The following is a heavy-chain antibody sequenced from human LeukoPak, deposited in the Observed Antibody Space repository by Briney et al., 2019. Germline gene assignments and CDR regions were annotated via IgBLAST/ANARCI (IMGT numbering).Heavy chain of an antibody. J-gene: IGHJ4*02. Sequence: GGTLRLSCASTGFIFSSNGMSWVRKAPGKVLEWVSAISGSGGSTYYADSVKGRFTISRDNSKNTLYLQMNSLRAEDTALYYCAKDPDSSGWYYYFDYWGQGTLVTVSS. CDR1: GFIFSSNG. CDR3: AKDPDSSGWYYYFDY. V-gene: IGHV3-23*01. D-gene: IGHD6-19*01. CDR2: ISGSGGST.